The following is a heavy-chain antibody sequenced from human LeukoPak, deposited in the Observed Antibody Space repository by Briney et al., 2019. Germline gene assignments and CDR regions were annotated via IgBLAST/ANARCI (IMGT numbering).Heavy chain of an antibody. J-gene: IGHJ4*02. CDR2: IGGSGGST. CDR3: ARGHDYGSGSYLDY. CDR1: GFTFSSYA. V-gene: IGHV3-23*01. D-gene: IGHD3-10*01. Sequence: GGSLRLSCAASGFTFSSYAMSWVRQAPGKGLEWVSAIGGSGGSTYYADSVKGRFTISRDNSKNTLYLQMNSLRAEDTAVYYCARGHDYGSGSYLDYWGQGTLVTVSS.